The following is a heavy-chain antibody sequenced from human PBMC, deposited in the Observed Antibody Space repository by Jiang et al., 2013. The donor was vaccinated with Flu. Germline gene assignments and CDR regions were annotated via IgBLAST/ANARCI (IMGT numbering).Heavy chain of an antibody. CDR3: SRWYNWNDGAFDI. CDR2: IYWSGST. J-gene: IGHJ3*02. D-gene: IGHD1-20*01. V-gene: IGHV4-59*13. Sequence: GLLKPSETLSLTCTVSGDSIDRFYWNWIRQSPGKGLEWIGYIYWSGSTSYNPSLKSRVAISVDTSNNQFFLKLTSVTAADTAVYYCSRWYNWNDGAFDIWGRGTMVTVSS. CDR1: GDSIDRFY.